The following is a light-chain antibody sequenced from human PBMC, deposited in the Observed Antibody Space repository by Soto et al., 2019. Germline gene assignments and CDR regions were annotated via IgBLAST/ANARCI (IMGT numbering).Light chain of an antibody. V-gene: IGLV2-23*01. CDR2: EDI. J-gene: IGLJ1*01. CDR3: FSYAGRSSSFV. CDR1: NSDVGSYNL. Sequence: QSALTQPASVSGSPGQSITISCSGTNSDVGSYNLVSWYQQDPGKAPKLMIYEDIKRPSGVSIRFSGSKSGNTASLTISGLQAEDEADYYCFSYAGRSSSFVFGSGTKVTVL.